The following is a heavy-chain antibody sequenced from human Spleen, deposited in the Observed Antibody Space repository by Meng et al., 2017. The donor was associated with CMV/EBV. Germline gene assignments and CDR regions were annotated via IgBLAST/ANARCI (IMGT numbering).Heavy chain of an antibody. CDR1: GFTFSRYS. V-gene: IGHV3-21*01. D-gene: IGHD6-13*01. Sequence: SGFTFSRYSLHWVRQAPGKGLEWVSSISSSSSYIYYAASVKGRFTISRDNAKNSLCVQMNSLRAEDTAVYYCVRDLDGISWSRYYFDYWGQGTLVTVSS. J-gene: IGHJ4*02. CDR2: ISSSSSYI. CDR3: VRDLDGISWSRYYFDY.